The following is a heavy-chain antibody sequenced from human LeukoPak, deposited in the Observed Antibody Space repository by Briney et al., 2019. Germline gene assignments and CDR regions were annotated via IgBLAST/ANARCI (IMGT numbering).Heavy chain of an antibody. CDR2: IKQDGTEK. V-gene: IGHV3-7*04. CDR1: GFTFSIYR. Sequence: PGGSLRLTCAASGFTFSIYRMSRLRQAPGEGLEWVANIKQDGTEKYYMDSVKGRFSISRDNAKNSLYLQMNALRAEDTAVYYCARDVRPTYSGQGTLVTVST. D-gene: IGHD6-6*01. CDR3: ARDVRPTY. J-gene: IGHJ4*02.